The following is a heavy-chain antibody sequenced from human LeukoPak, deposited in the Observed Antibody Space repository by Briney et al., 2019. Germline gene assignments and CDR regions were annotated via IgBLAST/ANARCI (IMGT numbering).Heavy chain of an antibody. D-gene: IGHD3-9*01. V-gene: IGHV3-48*02. Sequence: GGSLRLSCAASGFTLSTYSMNWLRQSPGKGLKWVSYIRSSSSIIHYAVSVKGRFTISRDNAKSSLYLQMNSLRDEDTAVYYCARNLYDFLTGFDSWGQGTLVTVSS. CDR1: GFTLSTYS. CDR2: IRSSSSII. CDR3: ARNLYDFLTGFDS. J-gene: IGHJ4*02.